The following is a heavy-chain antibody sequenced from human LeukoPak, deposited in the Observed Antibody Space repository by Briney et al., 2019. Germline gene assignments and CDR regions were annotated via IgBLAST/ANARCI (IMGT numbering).Heavy chain of an antibody. V-gene: IGHV3-23*01. CDR2: ISGSGGST. D-gene: IGHD3-22*01. Sequence: PGGSLRLSCAASGFTFDDYAMSWVRQAPGKGLEWVSAISGSGGSTYYADSVKGRFTISRDNSKNTLYLQMNSLRAEDTAVYYCAKDLAYYYDSSGYPFDYWGQGTLVTVSS. CDR3: AKDLAYYYDSSGYPFDY. CDR1: GFTFDDYA. J-gene: IGHJ4*02.